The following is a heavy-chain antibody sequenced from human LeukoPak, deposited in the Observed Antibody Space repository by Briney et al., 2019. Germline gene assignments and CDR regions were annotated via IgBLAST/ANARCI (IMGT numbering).Heavy chain of an antibody. CDR2: IYYSGST. D-gene: IGHD1-26*01. CDR1: GGSISSSSYY. V-gene: IGHV4-39*07. J-gene: IGHJ4*02. CDR3: LAGATTVDY. Sequence: SETLSLTCTVSGGSISSSSYYWGWIRQPPGKGLEWIGSIYYSGSTYYNPSLKSRVTISVDTSKNQFSLKLSSVTAADTAVYYCLAGATTVDYWGQGTLVTVSS.